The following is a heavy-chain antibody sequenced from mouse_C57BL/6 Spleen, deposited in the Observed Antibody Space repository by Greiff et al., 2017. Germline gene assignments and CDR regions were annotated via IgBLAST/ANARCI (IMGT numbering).Heavy chain of an antibody. CDR2: ISAGGGYT. Sequence: EVMLVESGGGLVKPGGSLKLSCAASGFTFSSYAMSWVRQTPEKRLEWVATISAGGGYTSYPDNVKGRFTISRDNAKNNLYLQMSDLKSEGTTMYYCARDRCVMVTTGWYFDVWGTGTTVTVSS. D-gene: IGHD2-1*01. CDR3: ARDRCVMVTTGWYFDV. V-gene: IGHV5-4*01. CDR1: GFTFSSYA. J-gene: IGHJ1*03.